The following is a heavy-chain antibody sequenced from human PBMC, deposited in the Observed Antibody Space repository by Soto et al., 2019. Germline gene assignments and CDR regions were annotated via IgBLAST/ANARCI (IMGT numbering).Heavy chain of an antibody. J-gene: IGHJ4*02. CDR2: IIPIYASP. D-gene: IGHD3-9*01. V-gene: IGHV1-69*06. Sequence: QVQLVQSGAEVKKPGSSVKVSCKASGGTFSSNAISWVRQAPGQGLEWMGGIIPIYASPYYAQNFQGRVTDTADKATSTAYLELSRLKFADSAIYYCAVTVTGSRSPLAHWGRGTLVIVSS. CDR1: GGTFSSNA. CDR3: AVTVTGSRSPLAH.